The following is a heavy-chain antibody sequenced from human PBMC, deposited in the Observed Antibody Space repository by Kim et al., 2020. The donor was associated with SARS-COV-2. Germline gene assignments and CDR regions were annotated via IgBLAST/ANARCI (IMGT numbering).Heavy chain of an antibody. CDR2: ISSSSSYI. J-gene: IGHJ6*02. V-gene: IGHV3-21*01. D-gene: IGHD4-17*01. CDR3: ARGADYGDYTTDGAFYYYYGMDV. CDR1: GFTFSSYS. Sequence: GGSLRLSCAASGFTFSSYSMNWVRQAPGKGLEWVSSISSSSSYIYYADSVKGRFTISRDNAKNSLYLQMNSLRAEDTAVYYCARGADYGDYTTDGAFYYYYGMDVWGQGTTVTVSS.